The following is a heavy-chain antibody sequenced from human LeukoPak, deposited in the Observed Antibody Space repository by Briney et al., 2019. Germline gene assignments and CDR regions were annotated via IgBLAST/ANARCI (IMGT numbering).Heavy chain of an antibody. CDR2: IYYSGST. CDR1: GGSISSYY. J-gene: IGHJ5*02. D-gene: IGHD1-1*01. CDR3: ARGERPVWFDP. V-gene: IGHV4-59*01. Sequence: SETLSLTCTVSGGSISSYYWSWIRQPPGKGLEWIGYIYYSGSTNYNPSLKSRVTISVDTSKNQFSLKLSSVTAADTAVYYCARGERPVWFDPWGQGTLVTVSS.